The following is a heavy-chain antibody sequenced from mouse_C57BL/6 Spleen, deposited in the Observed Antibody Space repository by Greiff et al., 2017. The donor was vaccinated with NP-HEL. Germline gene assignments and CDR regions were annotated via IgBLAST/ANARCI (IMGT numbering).Heavy chain of an antibody. CDR2: IDPSDSYT. Sequence: VQLQQPGAELVMPGASVKLSCKASGYTFTSYWMHWVKQRPGQGLEWIGEIDPSDSYTNYNQKFKGKTTLTVDKSSSTAYMKRISLTSEDSAVYYCARGSTAQATFAYWGQGTLVTVSA. CDR1: GYTFTSYW. CDR3: ARGSTAQATFAY. D-gene: IGHD3-2*02. V-gene: IGHV1-69*01. J-gene: IGHJ3*01.